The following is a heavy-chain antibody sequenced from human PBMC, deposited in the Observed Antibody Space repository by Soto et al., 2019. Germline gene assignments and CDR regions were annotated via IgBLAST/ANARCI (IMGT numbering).Heavy chain of an antibody. J-gene: IGHJ3*01. CDR3: AKEMYGSGAGDAFDV. Sequence: GGSLRLSCAASGLTFSSHGMHWVRQAPGKGLEGVAVISCDGSNKQYGDSVKGRFTISRDNSKSALYLQMNSLRAEDTAVYYCAKEMYGSGAGDAFDVWGPGTMVTVSS. V-gene: IGHV3-30*18. D-gene: IGHD3-10*01. CDR1: GLTFSSHG. CDR2: ISCDGSNK.